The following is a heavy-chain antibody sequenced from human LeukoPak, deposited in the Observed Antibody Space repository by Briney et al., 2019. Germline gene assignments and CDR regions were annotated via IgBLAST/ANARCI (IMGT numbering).Heavy chain of an antibody. V-gene: IGHV3-30-3*01. D-gene: IGHD3-3*01. J-gene: IGHJ4*02. CDR3: ARASDRMYDEFWEGYFSSFDF. CDR1: GFTFSSYA. CDR2: MAHDGSNI. Sequence: GGSLRLSCAASGFTFSSYAMHWVRQGPGKGLEWVAVMAHDGSNIYYAGSVLGRFTISRDNSKDTLHLQMNSLRLEDTAVYYCARASDRMYDEFWEGYFSSFDFWGQGTLVTISS.